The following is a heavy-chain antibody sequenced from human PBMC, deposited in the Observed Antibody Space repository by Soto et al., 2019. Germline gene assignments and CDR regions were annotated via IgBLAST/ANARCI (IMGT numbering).Heavy chain of an antibody. Sequence: GESLKISCKGSGYSFTNYWIAWVRQMPGKGLEYMGIIYPSDSDTRYSPSFQGQVTVSADKSISTAYLQWSSLKASDTAIYYCARHGFYGDYSSNYFDPWGQGTLVTVSS. D-gene: IGHD4-17*01. CDR2: IYPSDSDT. CDR1: GYSFTNYW. V-gene: IGHV5-51*01. CDR3: ARHGFYGDYSSNYFDP. J-gene: IGHJ5*02.